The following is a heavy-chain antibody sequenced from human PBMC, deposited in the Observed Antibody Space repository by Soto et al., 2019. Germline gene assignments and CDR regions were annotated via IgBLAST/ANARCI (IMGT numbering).Heavy chain of an antibody. CDR2: VSANGQGI. CDR3: AIDRQYPHCYSHL. V-gene: IGHV3-23*01. CDR1: GFTFSSSA. D-gene: IGHD2-15*01. Sequence: HPGGSLRLSCAASGFTFSSSAISWVRQAPGKGLEWVSPVSANGQGIYYADSVRGRFTISRDNSKNTVCLQMDSLSAEDTAVYYSAIDRQYPHCYSHLWGQGPPVTVSS. J-gene: IGHJ1*01.